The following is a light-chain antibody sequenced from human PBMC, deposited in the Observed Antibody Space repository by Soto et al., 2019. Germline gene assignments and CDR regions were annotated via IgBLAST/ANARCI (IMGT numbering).Light chain of an antibody. CDR2: EVN. J-gene: IGLJ3*02. CDR3: SAFAATHTFEVL. Sequence: QSVLTQPPSVSGSPGQSVTISCTGTSRDVGAYNYVSWYQKYPGKAPKLMIHEVNQRPSGVPARFSGSKSGNTASLTVYGLQTEDEADYYCSAFAATHTFEVLFGGGTKLTVL. V-gene: IGLV2-8*01. CDR1: SRDVGAYNY.